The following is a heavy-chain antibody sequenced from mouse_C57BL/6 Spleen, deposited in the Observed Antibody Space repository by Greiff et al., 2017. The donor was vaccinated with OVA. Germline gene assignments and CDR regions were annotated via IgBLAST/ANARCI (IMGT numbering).Heavy chain of an antibody. CDR2: ISDGGSYT. CDR1: GFTFSSYA. Sequence: EVMLVESGGGLVKPGGSLKLSCAASGFTFSSYAMSWVRQTPEKRLEWVATISDGGSYTYYPDNVKGRFTISRDNAKNNRYLQMSHLKSEDTAMYYCARDGGRGFAYWGQGTLVTVSA. J-gene: IGHJ3*01. V-gene: IGHV5-4*01. D-gene: IGHD1-1*02. CDR3: ARDGGRGFAY.